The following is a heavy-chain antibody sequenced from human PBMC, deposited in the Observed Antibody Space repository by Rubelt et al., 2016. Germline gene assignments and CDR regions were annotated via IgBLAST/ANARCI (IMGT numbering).Heavy chain of an antibody. CDR3: ARFALPAVTTAYYYYALDV. CDR2: IDAGNGGQ. CDR1: GYPFATYA. V-gene: IGHV1-3*01. D-gene: IGHD4-17*01. Sequence: QVQLVQSGAEVKRPGASVKVSCKASGYPFATYAMHWVRQAPGQRLEWMGWIDAGNGGQKYSINLPGSVPFTRDTSASTAYMELGSLRSEDSAVYYCARFALPAVTTAYYYYALDVWGQGTTVTVSS. J-gene: IGHJ6*02.